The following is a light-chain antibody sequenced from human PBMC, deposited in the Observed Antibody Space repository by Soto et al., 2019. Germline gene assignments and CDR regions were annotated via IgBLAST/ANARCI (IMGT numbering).Light chain of an antibody. CDR1: QSVSSN. CDR2: GAS. Sequence: EIVMTQSPATLPVSPGERATLSCRASQSVSSNLAWYQQKPGQAPRLLIYGASTRSTGIPARFSGSGSGTEFTLTISSLQSEDFAVYYCQQYNNWFIFTFGPGTKVDIK. V-gene: IGKV3-15*01. J-gene: IGKJ3*01. CDR3: QQYNNWFIFT.